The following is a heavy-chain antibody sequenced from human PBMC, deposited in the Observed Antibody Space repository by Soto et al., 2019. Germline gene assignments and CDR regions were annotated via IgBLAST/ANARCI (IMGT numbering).Heavy chain of an antibody. CDR3: ARNPMGYYDSSGLARFPYXFDY. J-gene: IGHJ4*02. V-gene: IGHV4-31*03. D-gene: IGHD3-22*01. CDR1: GGSISSGGYY. Sequence: LSLSCTVSGGSISSGGYYWSWIRQHPGKGLEWIGYIYYSGSTYYNPSLKSRVTISVDTSKNQFSLKLSSVTAADTAVYYCARNPMGYYDSSGLARFPYXFDYWGQGTLVTVSS. CDR2: IYYSGST.